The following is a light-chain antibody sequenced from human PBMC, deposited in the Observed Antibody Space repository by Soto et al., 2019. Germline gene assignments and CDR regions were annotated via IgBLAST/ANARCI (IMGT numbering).Light chain of an antibody. V-gene: IGKV1-5*01. CDR1: ESIGTW. Sequence: DIQMTQSPSTLSASVGERVTITCRASESIGTWLAWYQQKPGKAPNLLIYDASSLQSGVPSRFSGRGSGTEFTLTISSLQPDDFATYYCQQFQSFSRTFGQGTKV. CDR2: DAS. J-gene: IGKJ1*01. CDR3: QQFQSFSRT.